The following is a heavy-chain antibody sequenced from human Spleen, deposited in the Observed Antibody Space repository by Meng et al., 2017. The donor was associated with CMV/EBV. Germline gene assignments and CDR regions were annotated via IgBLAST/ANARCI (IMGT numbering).Heavy chain of an antibody. D-gene: IGHD5-18*01. Sequence: GESLRLSCAASGFTVSSNYMSWVRQAPGKGLEWVSVIYSGGSTYYADSVKGRFTISRDNSKNTLYLQMNSLRAEDTAVYYCAILGGYSYGFDYWGQGTLVTVSS. CDR1: GFTVSSNY. CDR3: AILGGYSYGFDY. CDR2: IYSGGST. V-gene: IGHV3-53*01. J-gene: IGHJ4*02.